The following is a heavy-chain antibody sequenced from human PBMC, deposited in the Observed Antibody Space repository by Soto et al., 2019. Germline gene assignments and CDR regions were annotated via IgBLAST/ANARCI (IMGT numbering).Heavy chain of an antibody. Sequence: QVQLVESGGGVVQPGRSLRLSCAAAGFTFSSYGMHWVRQAPGKGLDWLAVALYDGSDKYYADSVKGRFTVSRDNSKNTLYLQMNGLRAEDTAVYFCAKDLRDFWSGWPQHYYYGMDVWGQGTTVIVSS. D-gene: IGHD3-3*01. CDR1: GFTFSSYG. J-gene: IGHJ6*02. CDR2: ALYDGSDK. V-gene: IGHV3-30*18. CDR3: AKDLRDFWSGWPQHYYYGMDV.